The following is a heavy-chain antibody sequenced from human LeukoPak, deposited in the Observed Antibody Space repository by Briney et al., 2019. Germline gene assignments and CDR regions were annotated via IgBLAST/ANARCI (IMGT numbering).Heavy chain of an antibody. V-gene: IGHV3-30*03. CDR2: ISYDGSNK. Sequence: PGGSPRLSCAASGFTFSSYGMHWVRQAPGKGLEWVAVISYDGSNKYYADSVKGRFTISRDNSKNTLYLQMNSLRAEDTAVYYCAREEEEYCSSTSCYPVGRFDYWGQGTLVTVSS. D-gene: IGHD2-2*01. CDR3: AREEEEYCSSTSCYPVGRFDY. J-gene: IGHJ4*02. CDR1: GFTFSSYG.